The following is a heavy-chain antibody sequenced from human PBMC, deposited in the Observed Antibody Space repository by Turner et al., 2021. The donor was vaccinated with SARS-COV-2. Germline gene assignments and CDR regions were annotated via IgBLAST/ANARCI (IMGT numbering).Heavy chain of an antibody. D-gene: IGHD5-18*01. J-gene: IGHJ4*02. V-gene: IGHV1-8*01. CDR1: GYTFTSYD. CDR3: ARTFTAMVRVDY. Sequence: QVQLVQSGAEVKKPGASVKVSCKASGYTFTSYDINWVRQATGQGLEWMGWMDPNIGNTGYAQKFQGRVTMTRNTSISTAYMELSSLRSEDTAVYYCARTFTAMVRVDYWGQGTLVTVSS. CDR2: MDPNIGNT.